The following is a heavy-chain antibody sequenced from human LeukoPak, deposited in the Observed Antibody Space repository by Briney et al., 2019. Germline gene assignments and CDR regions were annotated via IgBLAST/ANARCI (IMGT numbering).Heavy chain of an antibody. CDR2: ITWNGANT. Sequence: PGRSLTPSCAASRLTVSSNYMTWVRQAGGNGLELVSTITWNGANTGYADAVKGRFTISRDNAKSSLSLQMNSLSPEDTAFYYCARSSTTMTTRYFDLWGRGTLVTVSS. CDR1: RLTVSSNY. CDR3: ARSSTTMTTRYFDL. V-gene: IGHV3-20*04. J-gene: IGHJ2*01. D-gene: IGHD4-17*01.